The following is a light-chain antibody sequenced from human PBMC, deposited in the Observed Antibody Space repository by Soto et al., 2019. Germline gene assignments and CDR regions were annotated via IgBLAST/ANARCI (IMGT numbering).Light chain of an antibody. J-gene: IGKJ1*01. CDR1: QSVSNNY. V-gene: IGKV3D-20*02. CDR3: QQRSNWHPWT. CDR2: GAS. Sequence: EILFTQSPGTLSLSPGERATLSCRASQSVSNNYLAWYQQKPGQATRLLIYGASNRANGIPDRFSGSGSGTDFTLTLRRLEPEDFAVYYCQQRSNWHPWTFGQGTKVDIK.